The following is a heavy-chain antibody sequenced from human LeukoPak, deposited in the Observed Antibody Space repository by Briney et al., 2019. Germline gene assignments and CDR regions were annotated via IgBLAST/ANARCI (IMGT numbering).Heavy chain of an antibody. D-gene: IGHD2-15*01. Sequence: ASVKVSCKASGYTVTPYYLHWGRQAPGHGLKWMGWFNPNIGGTNYPQKFQGRVTMTRYTSISTAYMELSSRTSEDPGGQSCVTGDPLASTHWFYFDYWGQGPLVTVFS. CDR1: GYTVTPYY. J-gene: IGHJ4*02. CDR2: FNPNIGGT. CDR3: VTGDPLASTHWFYFDY. V-gene: IGHV1-2*02.